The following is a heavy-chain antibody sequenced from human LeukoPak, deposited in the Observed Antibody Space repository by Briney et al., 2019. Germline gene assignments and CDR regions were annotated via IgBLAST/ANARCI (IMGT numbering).Heavy chain of an antibody. CDR3: ARVLNWNDEADWFDP. D-gene: IGHD1-20*01. V-gene: IGHV3-53*04. J-gene: IGHJ5*02. CDR2: IYSGGST. Sequence: GGSLRLSCAASGFTVSSNYMSWVRKAPGKGLEWVSVIYSGGSTYYADSVKGRFTISRHNSKNTLCLQMNSLRAEDTAVYYCARVLNWNDEADWFDPWGQGTLVTVSS. CDR1: GFTVSSNY.